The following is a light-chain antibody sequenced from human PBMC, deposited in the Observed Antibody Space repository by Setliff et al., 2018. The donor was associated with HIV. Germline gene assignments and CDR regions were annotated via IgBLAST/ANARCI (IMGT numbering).Light chain of an antibody. J-gene: IGLJ3*02. CDR2: GNS. CDR1: SSNIGASYD. CDR3: QSYDSSLGGSV. Sequence: VPGQRVTISCTGNSSNIGASYDVHWYQQFSGTAPKLLIYGNSNRPSGVPGRFSGSKSGTSASLAITGLQAADEAEYYCQSYDSSLGGSVFGGGTQLTVL. V-gene: IGLV1-40*01.